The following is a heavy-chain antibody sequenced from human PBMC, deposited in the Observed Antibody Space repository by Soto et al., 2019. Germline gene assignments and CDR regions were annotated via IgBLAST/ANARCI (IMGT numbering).Heavy chain of an antibody. CDR2: INHSGST. D-gene: IGHD2-2*01. J-gene: IGHJ6*03. CDR1: GGSLSDYY. V-gene: IGHV4-34*04. Sequence: QVQLQQWGAGLLKPSGTLSLTCGVSGGSLSDYYWSWIRQPPGKGLEWIGEINHSGSTNLNPSLKSRATISVDMSKNQFSLTLSSVTAADTARYYCARPPIKYCSSISCSPDYNYYMDVWGTGTAVTVSS. CDR3: ARPPIKYCSSISCSPDYNYYMDV.